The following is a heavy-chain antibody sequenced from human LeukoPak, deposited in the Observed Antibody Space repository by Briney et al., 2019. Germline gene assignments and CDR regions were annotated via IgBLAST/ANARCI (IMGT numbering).Heavy chain of an antibody. Sequence: SETLSLTCTVSGGSISNYYWSWIRRPPGKGLEWIGYIYYSGNTDYNPSLESRVIISVDTSKNQFSLKLSSVTAADTAVYYCAREIWYGGFFDYWGPGTLVTVSS. D-gene: IGHD1-26*01. CDR1: GGSISNYY. CDR3: AREIWYGGFFDY. J-gene: IGHJ4*02. V-gene: IGHV4-59*01. CDR2: IYYSGNT.